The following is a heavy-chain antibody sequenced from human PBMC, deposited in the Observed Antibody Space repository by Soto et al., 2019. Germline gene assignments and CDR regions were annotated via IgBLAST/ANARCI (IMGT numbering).Heavy chain of an antibody. CDR2: ISYDGSNK. D-gene: IGHD3-10*01. Sequence: GGSLRLSCAASGFTFSSYGMHWVRQAPGKGLEWVAVISYDGSNKYYADSVKGRFTISRDNSKNTLYLQMNSLRAEDTAVYYCAKDWEDYYGSGSNHRYYYYYGMDVWGQGTTVTVSS. V-gene: IGHV3-30*18. J-gene: IGHJ6*02. CDR3: AKDWEDYYGSGSNHRYYYYYGMDV. CDR1: GFTFSSYG.